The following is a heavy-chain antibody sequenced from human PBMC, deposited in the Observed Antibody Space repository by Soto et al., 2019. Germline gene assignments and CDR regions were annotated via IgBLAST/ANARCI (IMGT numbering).Heavy chain of an antibody. V-gene: IGHV3-74*01. J-gene: IGHJ5*02. CDR1: GFNFSNHW. CDR3: ARESGDWPLNWFDP. CDR2: ITSDGKSK. D-gene: IGHD2-21*02. Sequence: GGSLRLSCAASGFNFSNHWMHWVRQRPAEGLVRVSRITSDGKSKAYAESVKGRFAISRDNAKNTLYLQMNGLTAEDTAVYYCARESGDWPLNWFDPWGQGTLVTVS.